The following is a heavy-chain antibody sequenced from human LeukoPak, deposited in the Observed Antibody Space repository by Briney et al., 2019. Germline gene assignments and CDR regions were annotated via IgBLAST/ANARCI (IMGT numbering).Heavy chain of an antibody. V-gene: IGHV3-21*01. J-gene: IGHJ4*02. CDR1: GFTFSSYG. Sequence: PGGSLRLSCAASGFTFSSYGMNWVRQAQGKGLEWVSSISSSSSYIYYADSVKGRFTISRDNAKNALYLQMNSLRADDTALYYCARDRTTRGDYVDDYWSQGTLVTVSS. CDR3: ARDRTTRGDYVDDY. D-gene: IGHD1-14*01. CDR2: ISSSSSYI.